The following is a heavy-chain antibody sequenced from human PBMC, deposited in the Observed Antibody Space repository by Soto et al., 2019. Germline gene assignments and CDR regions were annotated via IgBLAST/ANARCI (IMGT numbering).Heavy chain of an antibody. J-gene: IGHJ4*03. CDR1: GGSMNYYY. CDR2: IYHSGTA. D-gene: IGHD2-8*01. V-gene: IGHV4-59*01. Sequence: QVQLRESGPGLVKPSETLSLTCSVSGGSMNYYYWSWIRQSPGKGLEGIAYIYHSGTAYYNPSLKSRVTLSVDTSKSQFSLRMSSVTTADTAVYYCARDRAIISAPTKEYVLEIWGQGTMVTVSS. CDR3: ARDRAIISAPTKEYVLEI.